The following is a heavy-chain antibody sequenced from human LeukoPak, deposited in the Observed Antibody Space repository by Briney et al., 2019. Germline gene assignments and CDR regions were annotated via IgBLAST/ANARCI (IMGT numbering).Heavy chain of an antibody. CDR1: GFTFSNYG. CDR3: AKEFTSYTSGWFFQH. J-gene: IGHJ1*01. D-gene: IGHD6-13*01. CDR2: ISHDGRTT. V-gene: IGHV3-30*18. Sequence: HPGGSLRLSCAASGFTFSNYGMQWVRQAPGKGLEWLAVISHDGRTTFYADSVKGRFTISRDNSKNTVDLQMSSLRAEDTAVYYRAKEFTSYTSGWFFQHWGQGTLVTVSS.